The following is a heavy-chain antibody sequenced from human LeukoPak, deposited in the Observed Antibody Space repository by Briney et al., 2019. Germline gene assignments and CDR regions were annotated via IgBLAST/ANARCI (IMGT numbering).Heavy chain of an antibody. V-gene: IGHV3-7*03. CDR3: AKDFGERGYSYGGWFDP. Sequence: PGGSLRLSCAASGFTFSSSWMNWVRQAPGKGLEWVANINQDGSEKYYVDSVKGRFTISRDNAKTSLYLQMNSLRAEDTAVYYCAKDFGERGYSYGGWFDPWGQGTLVTVSS. CDR2: INQDGSEK. D-gene: IGHD5-18*01. J-gene: IGHJ5*02. CDR1: GFTFSSSW.